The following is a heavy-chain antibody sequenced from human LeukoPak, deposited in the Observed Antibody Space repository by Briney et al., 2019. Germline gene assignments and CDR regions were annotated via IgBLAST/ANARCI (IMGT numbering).Heavy chain of an antibody. Sequence: SETLSLTCTVSGGSISSYYWSWIRQPAGKGLEWIGRIYTSGSTNYNPSLKSRVTMSVDTSKNQFSLKLSSVTAADTAVYCCARDRFIAAAKEAFDIWGQGTMVTVSS. CDR1: GGSISSYY. CDR2: IYTSGST. J-gene: IGHJ3*02. D-gene: IGHD6-13*01. V-gene: IGHV4-4*07. CDR3: ARDRFIAAAKEAFDI.